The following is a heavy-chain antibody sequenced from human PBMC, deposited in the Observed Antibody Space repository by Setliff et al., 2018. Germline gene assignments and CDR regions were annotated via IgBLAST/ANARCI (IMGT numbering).Heavy chain of an antibody. CDR3: S. Sequence: PSETLSLTCSVSDGSMTSGSYYWGWIRQPPGKGLEWVGEINHRGSTNYNPSLKSRVTISVDTSKDQFSLKVISMTAADTAVYFDSWGQGTLVTVSS. CDR1: DGSMTSGSYY. J-gene: IGHJ4*02. CDR2: INHRGST. V-gene: IGHV4-39*07.